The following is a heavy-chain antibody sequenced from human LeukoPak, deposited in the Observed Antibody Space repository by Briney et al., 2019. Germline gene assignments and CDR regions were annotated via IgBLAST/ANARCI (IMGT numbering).Heavy chain of an antibody. Sequence: GASVKVSCKASGYTFSGFYIYWVRQAPGQGLEWMGWINPNSGGTNYAQKFQGRVTMTRDTSISTAYMELSSLRAEDTAVYYCATHGSAHYYMDVWGKGTTVTISS. D-gene: IGHD2-2*03. V-gene: IGHV1-2*02. CDR1: GYTFSGFY. CDR2: INPNSGGT. CDR3: ATHGSAHYYMDV. J-gene: IGHJ6*03.